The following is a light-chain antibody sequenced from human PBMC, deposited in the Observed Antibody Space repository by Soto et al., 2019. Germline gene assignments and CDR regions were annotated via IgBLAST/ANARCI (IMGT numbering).Light chain of an antibody. CDR2: RAS. J-gene: IGKJ2*01. Sequence: EIVMTQSPATLSVSPGERATLSCRASQSVSNTLAWYQQKRGQAPRLLIYRASIRAPGIPARFSGGGSGTEFTLTISSLQSEDVAVYYCQQYNNWPYTFGQGTKLEIK. CDR1: QSVSNT. CDR3: QQYNNWPYT. V-gene: IGKV3-15*01.